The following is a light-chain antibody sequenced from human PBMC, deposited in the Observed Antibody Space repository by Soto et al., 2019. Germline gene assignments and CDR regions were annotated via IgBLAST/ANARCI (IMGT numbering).Light chain of an antibody. V-gene: IGLV1-44*01. CDR1: SSNIGSNS. CDR2: RNN. CDR3: AAWDDTLHGYL. Sequence: QSVLTQPASVSGSPGQSITISCTGSSSNIGSNSVNWYQQLPGTAPKLLIYRNNQWPSGVPDRFSGSKSGTSASLAISGLQSEDEADYYCAAWDDTLHGYLFANGTKVTV. J-gene: IGLJ1*01.